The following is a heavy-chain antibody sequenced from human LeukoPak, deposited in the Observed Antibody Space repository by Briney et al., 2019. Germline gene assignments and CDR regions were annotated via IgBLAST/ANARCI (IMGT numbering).Heavy chain of an antibody. CDR3: AKEYYYGSGTYYIVDY. J-gene: IGHJ4*02. D-gene: IGHD3-10*01. Sequence: GGSLRLSCAASGFTFSNYAMSWVRQAPGKGLEWVSAISGSGGRTYYADSVKGRFTLSRDNSKNTLYLQMNSLRAEDTAVYYCAKEYYYGSGTYYIVDYWGQGTLVTVSS. V-gene: IGHV3-23*01. CDR1: GFTFSNYA. CDR2: ISGSGGRT.